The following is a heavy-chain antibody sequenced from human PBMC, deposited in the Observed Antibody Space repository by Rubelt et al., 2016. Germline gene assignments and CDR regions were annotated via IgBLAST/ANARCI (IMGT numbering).Heavy chain of an antibody. J-gene: IGHJ4*02. V-gene: IGHV3-53*01. CDR1: GFTVSSNY. Sequence: EVQLVESGGGLIQPGGSLRLSCAASGFTVSSNYMSWVRQAPGKGLEWVSVIYSGGSTYYADSVKGRFTISRDNSKNTLHLQMNSLRAEDTAVYYCARGGYYDRTRAVLDYWGQGTLVTVSS. D-gene: IGHD3-22*01. CDR2: IYSGGST. CDR3: ARGGYYDRTRAVLDY.